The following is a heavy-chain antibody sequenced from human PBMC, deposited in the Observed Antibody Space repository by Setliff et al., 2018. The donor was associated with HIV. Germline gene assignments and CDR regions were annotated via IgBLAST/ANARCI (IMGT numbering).Heavy chain of an antibody. CDR2: INPNTGDT. V-gene: IGHV1-2*04. CDR3: ARKRVGFDGIDV. CDR1: GYTFTAYN. Sequence: GASVKVSCKASGYTFTAYNIQWVRQAPGQGLEWVGWINPNTGDTSYAENLQDWVTLTRDTSISTAYLEVRSDDTAVYYCARKRVGFDGIDVWGQGTTVTVSS. J-gene: IGHJ6*02. D-gene: IGHD1-26*01.